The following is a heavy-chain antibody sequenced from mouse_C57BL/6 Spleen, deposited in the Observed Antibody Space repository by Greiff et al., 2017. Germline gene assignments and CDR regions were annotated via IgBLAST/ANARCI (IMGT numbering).Heavy chain of an antibody. CDR2: IDPSDSYT. D-gene: IGHD1-1*01. Sequence: QVQLQQPGAELVMPGASVKLSCKASGYTFTSYWMHWVKQRPGQGLEWIGEIDPSDSYTNYNQKFKGKSTLTVDKSSSTAYMQLSSLTSEASAVYYCARFYYGGGDYLDYWGQGTTLTVSS. V-gene: IGHV1-69*01. J-gene: IGHJ2*01. CDR1: GYTFTSYW. CDR3: ARFYYGGGDYLDY.